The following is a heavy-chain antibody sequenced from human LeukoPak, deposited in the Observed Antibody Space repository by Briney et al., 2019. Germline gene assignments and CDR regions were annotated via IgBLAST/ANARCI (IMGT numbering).Heavy chain of an antibody. Sequence: ASVKVSCKASGYTFTGYYMHWVRQAPGQGLEWMGWINPNSGGTNYAQKFQGRVTMTRDTSISTAYMELSRPRSDDTAVYYCARDESSGWYYFDYWGQGTLVTVSS. D-gene: IGHD6-19*01. CDR3: ARDESSGWYYFDY. CDR1: GYTFTGYY. CDR2: INPNSGGT. V-gene: IGHV1-2*02. J-gene: IGHJ4*02.